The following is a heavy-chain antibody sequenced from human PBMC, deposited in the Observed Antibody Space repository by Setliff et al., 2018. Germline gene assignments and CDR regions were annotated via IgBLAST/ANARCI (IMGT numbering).Heavy chain of an antibody. J-gene: IGHJ3*02. V-gene: IGHV3-7*03. Sequence: GGSLRLSCAASGLTFSSAAMHWVRQAPGKGPEWVANIKEDGSEKYYVDSVKGRFTISRDNAKNSLYLEMNSLRDDDTAVYYCAREPRDKPEDIWGQGTMVTVSS. CDR3: AREPRDKPEDI. CDR1: GLTFSSAA. CDR2: IKEDGSEK.